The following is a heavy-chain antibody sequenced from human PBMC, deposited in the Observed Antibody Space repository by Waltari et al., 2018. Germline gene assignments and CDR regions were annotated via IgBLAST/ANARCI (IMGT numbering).Heavy chain of an antibody. V-gene: IGHV2-5*01. CDR2: IYWNGDK. Sequence: QMTLKESGPALLRPTQPLTLTCTLSGFPLSLSAVGVGWIRQPPGEALEWLALIYWNGDKRYNPSMRGWLAITKDPSKNQVVITMTNLDTVDSATYFCAHTNDVLSGYFDSWGQGTLVTVSS. CDR3: AHTNDVLSGYFDS. CDR1: GFPLSLSAVG. J-gene: IGHJ4*02. D-gene: IGHD3-9*01.